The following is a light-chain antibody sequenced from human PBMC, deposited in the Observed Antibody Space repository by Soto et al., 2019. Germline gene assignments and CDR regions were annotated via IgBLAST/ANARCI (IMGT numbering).Light chain of an antibody. J-gene: IGLJ2*01. CDR1: SCDIGSNT. Sequence: QSVLTQPPSASGTPGQRVTISCSGSSCDIGSNTVDWYQQLPGTTPKLLIYSNPQRPSAGPDRLSGSKSGASASPPISRLQSEDEEDYYCSAWDDILNGVVFGGGTKLTVL. V-gene: IGLV1-44*01. CDR2: SNP. CDR3: SAWDDILNGVV.